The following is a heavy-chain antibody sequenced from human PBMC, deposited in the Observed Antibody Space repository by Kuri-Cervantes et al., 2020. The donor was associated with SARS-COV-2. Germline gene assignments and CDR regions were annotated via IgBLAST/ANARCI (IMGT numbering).Heavy chain of an antibody. CDR3: ASLPAYDILTGYYKLGVDY. Sequence: ASVKVSCKASGYTFTSYGISWVRQAPGQGLEWMGWISAYNGNTNYAQKFQGRVTITADESTSTAYMELSSLRSEDTAVYCCASLPAYDILTGYYKLGVDYWGQGTLVTVSS. CDR1: GYTFTSYG. J-gene: IGHJ4*02. V-gene: IGHV1-18*01. CDR2: ISAYNGNT. D-gene: IGHD3-9*01.